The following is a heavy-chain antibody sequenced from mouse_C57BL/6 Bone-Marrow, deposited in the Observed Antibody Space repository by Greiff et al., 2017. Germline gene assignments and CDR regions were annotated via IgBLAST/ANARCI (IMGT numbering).Heavy chain of an antibody. CDR2: IDPENGDT. CDR1: GFNIKDDY. V-gene: IGHV14-4*01. J-gene: IGHJ3*01. CDR3: TTWPTVVATGAY. D-gene: IGHD1-1*01. Sequence: VQLQQSGAELVRPGASVKLSCTASGFNIKDDYMHWVKQRPEQGLEWIGWIDPENGDTEYASKFQGKATITADTSSNTAYLQLSSLTSEDTADYYCTTWPTVVATGAYWGQGTLVTVSA.